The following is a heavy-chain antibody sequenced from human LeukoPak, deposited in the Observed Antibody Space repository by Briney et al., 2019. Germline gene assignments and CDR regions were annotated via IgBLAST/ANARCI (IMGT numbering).Heavy chain of an antibody. J-gene: IGHJ3*02. CDR3: AKVGTYDAGAFDI. Sequence: GGSLRLSCAASGFTFSSYSMNWVRQAPGKGLEWVSSISSSSSYIYYADSVKGRFTISRDNAKNSLYLQMNSLRAEDMALYYCAKVGTYDAGAFDIWGQGTMVTVPS. CDR1: GFTFSSYS. V-gene: IGHV3-21*04. CDR2: ISSSSSYI. D-gene: IGHD4/OR15-4a*01.